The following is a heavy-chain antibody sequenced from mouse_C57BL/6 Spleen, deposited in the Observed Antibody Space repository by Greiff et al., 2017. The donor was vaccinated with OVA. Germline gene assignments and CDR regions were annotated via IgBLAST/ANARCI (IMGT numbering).Heavy chain of an antibody. J-gene: IGHJ4*01. D-gene: IGHD1-1*01. CDR3: AFTTVVAPYAMDY. CDR1: GYAFSSSW. Sequence: QVQLKESGPELVKPGASVKISCKASGYAFSSSWMNWVKQRPGKGLEWIGRIYPGDGDTNYNGKFKGKATLTADKSSSTAYMQLSSLTSEDSAVYFCAFTTVVAPYAMDYWGQGTSVTVSS. V-gene: IGHV1-82*01. CDR2: IYPGDGDT.